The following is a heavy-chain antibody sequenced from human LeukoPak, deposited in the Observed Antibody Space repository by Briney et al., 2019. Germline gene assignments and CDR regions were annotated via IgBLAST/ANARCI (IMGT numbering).Heavy chain of an antibody. CDR3: ARDPHIVVARAFDI. J-gene: IGHJ3*02. CDR1: GFTFSSYS. V-gene: IGHV3-21*01. CDR2: ISSSSSYI. D-gene: IGHD2-15*01. Sequence: PGGSLRLSCAASGFTFSSYSMNWVRQAPGKGLEWVSSISSSSSYIYYADSVKGRFTISRDNAKNSLYLQMNSLRAEDTAVYYCARDPHIVVARAFDIWGQGTMVTVSS.